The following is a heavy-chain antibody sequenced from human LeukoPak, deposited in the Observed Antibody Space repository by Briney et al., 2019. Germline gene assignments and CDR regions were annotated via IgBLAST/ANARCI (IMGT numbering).Heavy chain of an antibody. D-gene: IGHD3-22*01. V-gene: IGHV3-23*01. CDR1: GFTFSSYA. Sequence: GGSLRLSCAASGFTFSSYAMSWVRQAPGKGLEWVSAISGSGGSTYYADSVKGRFTISRDNSKNTLYPQMNSLRAEDTAVYYCAKVGSSGYYCDYWGQGTLVTVSS. CDR2: ISGSGGST. CDR3: AKVGSSGYYCDY. J-gene: IGHJ4*02.